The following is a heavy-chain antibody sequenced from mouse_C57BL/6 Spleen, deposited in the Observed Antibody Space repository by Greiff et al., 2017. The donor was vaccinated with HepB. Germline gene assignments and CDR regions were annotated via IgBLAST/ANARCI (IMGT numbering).Heavy chain of an antibody. J-gene: IGHJ3*01. CDR3: TTPAYYSNSWFAY. CDR2: IDPENGDT. V-gene: IGHV14-4*01. D-gene: IGHD2-5*01. Sequence: EVQLQQSGAELVRPGASVKLSCTASGFNIKDDYMHWVKQRPEQGLEWIGWIDPENGDTEYASKFQGKATITADTSSNTAYLQLSSLTSEDTAVYYCTTPAYYSNSWFAYWGQGTLVTVSA. CDR1: GFNIKDDY.